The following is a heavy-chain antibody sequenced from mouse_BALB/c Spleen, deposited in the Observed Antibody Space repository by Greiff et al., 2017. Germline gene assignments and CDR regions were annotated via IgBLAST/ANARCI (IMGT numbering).Heavy chain of an antibody. J-gene: IGHJ1*01. CDR1: GYSITSDYA. D-gene: IGHD1-1*02. V-gene: IGHV3-2*02. CDR3: ARGASGSWYFDV. Sequence: EVQGVESGPGLVKPSQSLSLTCTVTGYSITSDYAWNWIRQFPGNKLEWMGYISYSGSTSYNPSLKSRISITRDTSKNQFFLQLNSVTTEDTATYYCARGASGSWYFDVWGAGTTVTVSS. CDR2: ISYSGST.